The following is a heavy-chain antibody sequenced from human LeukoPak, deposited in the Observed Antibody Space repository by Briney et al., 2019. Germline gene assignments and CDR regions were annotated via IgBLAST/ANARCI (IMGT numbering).Heavy chain of an antibody. CDR1: GFTFSSYG. CDR3: ARDPWQLVPLYYFDY. D-gene: IGHD6-6*01. J-gene: IGHJ4*02. V-gene: IGHV3-21*01. Sequence: GGSLRLSCAASGFTFSSYGMNWVRQAPGKGLEWVSSISSSSSYIYYADSVKGRFTISRDNAKNSLYLQMNSLRAEDTAVYYCARDPWQLVPLYYFDYWGQGTLVTVSS. CDR2: ISSSSSYI.